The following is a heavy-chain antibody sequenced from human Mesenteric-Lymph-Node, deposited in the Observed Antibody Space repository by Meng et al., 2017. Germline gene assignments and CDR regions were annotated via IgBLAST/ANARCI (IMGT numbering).Heavy chain of an antibody. CDR2: INPNCGGT. J-gene: IGHJ4*02. CDR3: ASHYYGSGSINHLGY. CDR1: GYTFTGYY. Sequence: QVRLVWSGAEVKKPGASVKFSCKASGYTFTGYYMHWVRQAPGQGLEWMGWINPNCGGTNYAQKFQGRVTMTRDTSISTAYMGLSRLRSDDTAVYYCASHYYGSGSINHLGYWGQGTLVTVSS. V-gene: IGHV1-2*02. D-gene: IGHD3-10*01.